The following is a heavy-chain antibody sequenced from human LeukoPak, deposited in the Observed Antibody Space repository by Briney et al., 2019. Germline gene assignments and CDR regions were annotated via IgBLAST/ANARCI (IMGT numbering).Heavy chain of an antibody. Sequence: PGGSLRLSCAASGFTFSSYSMNWVRQAPGKGLEWVSSISSSSSYIYYADSVKGRFTISRDNAKNSLYLQMNSLRAEDTAVYYCARAVGATLYFDYWGQGTLVTVSS. CDR1: GFTFSSYS. D-gene: IGHD1-26*01. CDR2: ISSSSSYI. CDR3: ARAVGATLYFDY. J-gene: IGHJ4*02. V-gene: IGHV3-21*01.